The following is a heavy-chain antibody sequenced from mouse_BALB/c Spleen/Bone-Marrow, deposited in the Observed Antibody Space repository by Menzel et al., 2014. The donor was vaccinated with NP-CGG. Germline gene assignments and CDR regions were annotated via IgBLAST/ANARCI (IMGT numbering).Heavy chain of an antibody. CDR3: ARARFYYGKLVDY. J-gene: IGHJ4*01. Sequence: EVNVVDSGGGLVKPGGSLKLSCAASGFTFSSYAMSWVRQTPEKRLEWVASISSGGSTYYPDSVKGRFTISRDNARNILYLQMSSLRSEDTAMYYCARARFYYGKLVDYWGQGTSVTVSS. CDR1: GFTFSSYA. CDR2: ISSGGST. D-gene: IGHD1-1*01. V-gene: IGHV5-6-5*01.